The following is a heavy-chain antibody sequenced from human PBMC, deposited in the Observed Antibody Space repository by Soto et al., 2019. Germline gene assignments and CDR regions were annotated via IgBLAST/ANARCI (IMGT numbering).Heavy chain of an antibody. J-gene: IGHJ4*02. CDR3: ARDGGRHSGGIDY. D-gene: IGHD1-26*01. CDR1: GGTFSSYS. Sequence: QVQLVQSGAEGKKPGSSVKVSCKASGGTFSSYSINWVRQAPGQGLEWMGEIIPIFGTANYAQKFQGRVTITADESTSPAYMELSSLRSEDRAVYYCARDGGRHSGGIDYWGQGTLVTVS. V-gene: IGHV1-69*01. CDR2: IIPIFGTA.